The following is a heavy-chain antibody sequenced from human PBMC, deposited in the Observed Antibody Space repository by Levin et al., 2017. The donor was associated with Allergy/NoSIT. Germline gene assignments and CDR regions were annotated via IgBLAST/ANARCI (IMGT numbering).Heavy chain of an antibody. CDR1: GYTFTSYY. D-gene: IGHD6-19*01. Sequence: ASVKVSCKTSGYTFTSYYIHWVRQAPGQGLEWMGVINPSSGTTTYAQNFQGRVSVTRDTSASTVYMDLSSLRSEDTAVYYCARDSVAGTRWCDYWGQGTLVTVSS. CDR3: ARDSVAGTRWCDY. CDR2: INPSSGTT. V-gene: IGHV1-46*01. J-gene: IGHJ4*02.